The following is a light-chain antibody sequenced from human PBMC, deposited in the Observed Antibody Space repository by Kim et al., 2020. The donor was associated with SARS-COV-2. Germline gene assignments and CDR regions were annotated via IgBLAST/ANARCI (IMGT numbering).Light chain of an antibody. J-gene: IGKJ3*01. CDR2: AAS. CDR3: QQSYITPFT. V-gene: IGKV1-39*01. CDR1: QSISSH. Sequence: ASVGDRVNIPCRTTQSISSHLNWYQQKPGRAPKLLISAASTLQGGVPSRFSGSGSETDFTLTISSLQPEDFATYFCQQSYITPFTFGPGTKVDIK.